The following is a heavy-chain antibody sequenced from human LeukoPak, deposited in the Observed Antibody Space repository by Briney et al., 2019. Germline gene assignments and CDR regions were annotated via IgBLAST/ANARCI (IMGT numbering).Heavy chain of an antibody. CDR2: INPSCGST. D-gene: IGHD1-26*01. CDR1: GYTFTSYY. V-gene: IGHV1-46*01. Sequence: SVKVSCKASGYTFTSYYMHWVRQAPGQGLEWMVIINPSCGSTSYAQKFQGRVTMTRDTSTSTLYMALRSLRSEDTAVYYCAREGRYSGSYFEQSWGEGTLVTVSS. J-gene: IGHJ4*02. CDR3: AREGRYSGSYFEQS.